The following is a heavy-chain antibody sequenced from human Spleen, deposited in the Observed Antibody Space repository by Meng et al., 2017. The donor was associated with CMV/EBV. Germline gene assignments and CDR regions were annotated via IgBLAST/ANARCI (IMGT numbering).Heavy chain of an antibody. V-gene: IGHV3-74*01. CDR3: ARVSGASWLDP. J-gene: IGHJ5*02. D-gene: IGHD7-27*01. Sequence: CSASGFPFSTYWMHWVRQVPGEWLVWVSRINSEGSRTDYADSVKGRFTISRDSAKNTLYLQMNSLRAEDTAVYYCARVSGASWLDPWGQGTLVTVSS. CDR2: INSEGSRT. CDR1: GFPFSTYW.